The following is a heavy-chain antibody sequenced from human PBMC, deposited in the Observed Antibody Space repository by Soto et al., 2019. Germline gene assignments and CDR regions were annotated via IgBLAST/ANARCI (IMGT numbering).Heavy chain of an antibody. J-gene: IGHJ6*02. Sequence: GGSLRLSCTVSGFTFSSYAMSWVRQAPGKGLEWVSAISGSGGSTYYADSVKGRFTISRDNSKNTLYLQMNSLRAEDTAVYYCAKDSGVAAAGISVWGMDVWGQGTTVPVSS. CDR3: AKDSGVAAAGISVWGMDV. V-gene: IGHV3-23*01. D-gene: IGHD6-13*01. CDR2: ISGSGGST. CDR1: GFTFSSYA.